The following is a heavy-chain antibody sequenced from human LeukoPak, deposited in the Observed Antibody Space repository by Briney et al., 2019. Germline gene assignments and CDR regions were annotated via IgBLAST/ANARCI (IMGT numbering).Heavy chain of an antibody. CDR1: GLTFSSYA. CDR3: AKDLGRWFFDL. CDR2: ISGSGGST. V-gene: IGHV3-23*01. J-gene: IGHJ2*01. Sequence: GGSLRPSCAASGLTFSSYAMSWVRQAPGKGLEWVSAISGSGGSTYYADSVKGRFTISRDNSKNTLFLQMNSLRAEDTAVFYCAKDLGRWFFDLWGRGTLVTVSS.